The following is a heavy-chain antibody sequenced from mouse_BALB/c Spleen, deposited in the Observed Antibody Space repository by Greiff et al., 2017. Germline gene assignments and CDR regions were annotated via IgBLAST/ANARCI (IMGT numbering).Heavy chain of an antibody. D-gene: IGHD1-1*01. V-gene: IGHV7-3*02. CDR1: GFTFTDYY. CDR3: AGGSSYGAMDY. CDR2: IRNKANGYTT. J-gene: IGHJ4*01. Sequence: DVKLVESGGGLVQPGGSLRPSCATSGFTFTDYYMSWVRQPPGKALEWLGFIRNKANGYTTEYSASVKGRFTISRDNSQSILYLQMSTLRAEDSATYYCAGGSSYGAMDYWGQGTSVTVSS.